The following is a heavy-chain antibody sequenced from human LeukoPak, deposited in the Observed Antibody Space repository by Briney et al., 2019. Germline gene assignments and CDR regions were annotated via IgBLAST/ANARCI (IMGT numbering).Heavy chain of an antibody. V-gene: IGHV3-23*01. CDR1: GFTFSSYG. J-gene: IGHJ4*02. CDR3: AEVLRGGAVAGSFDY. D-gene: IGHD6-19*01. Sequence: GGSLRLSCAASGFTFSSYGMSWVRQAPGKGLEWVSAISGSGGSTYYADSVKGRFTISRDNSKNTLYLQMNSLRAEDTAVYYCAEVLRGGAVAGSFDYWGQGTLVTVSS. CDR2: ISGSGGST.